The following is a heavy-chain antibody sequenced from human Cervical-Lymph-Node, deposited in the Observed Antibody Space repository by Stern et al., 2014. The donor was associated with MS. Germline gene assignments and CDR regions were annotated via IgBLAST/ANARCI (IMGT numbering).Heavy chain of an antibody. CDR1: GCSISSGGYY. Sequence: QVQLQESGPGLVKPSPTLSLTCTVSGCSISSGGYYWSWIRQHPGQGLEWIGYIYYSGSTYYNPSLKSRVTISVDTSKNKFSLKLSSVTAADTAVYYCARGRDGYKSHFDYWGQGTLVTVSS. CDR2: IYYSGST. D-gene: IGHD5-24*01. CDR3: ARGRDGYKSHFDY. J-gene: IGHJ4*02. V-gene: IGHV4-31*03.